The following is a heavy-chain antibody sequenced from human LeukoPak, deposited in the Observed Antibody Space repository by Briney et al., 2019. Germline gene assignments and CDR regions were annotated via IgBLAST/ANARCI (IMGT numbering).Heavy chain of an antibody. V-gene: IGHV4-39*01. CDR1: GGSISSSSYY. Sequence: SETLSLTCTVSGGSISSSSYYWAWIRQPPGNGLEWIGSISYSGGTNSGNTNYNPSLRSRVTISVETSKNQFYLKLNSVTAADTAVYYCARRDCGGDCYYHWGQGTLVTVSS. CDR2: ISYSGGTNSGNT. D-gene: IGHD2-21*02. J-gene: IGHJ5*02. CDR3: ARRDCGGDCYYH.